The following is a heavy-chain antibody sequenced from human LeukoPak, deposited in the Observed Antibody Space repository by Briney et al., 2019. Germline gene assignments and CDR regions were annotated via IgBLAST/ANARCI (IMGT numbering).Heavy chain of an antibody. CDR1: GGSISSSSYY. Sequence: SETLSLTCTVSGGSISSSSYYWGWIRQPPGKGLEWIGSIYYSGSTYYNPSLKSRVTISVDTSKNQFSLKLSSVTAADTAVYYCARGSERYSSSWYRFGGIDYWGQGTLVTVSS. D-gene: IGHD6-13*01. CDR2: IYYSGST. J-gene: IGHJ4*02. V-gene: IGHV4-39*01. CDR3: ARGSERYSSSWYRFGGIDY.